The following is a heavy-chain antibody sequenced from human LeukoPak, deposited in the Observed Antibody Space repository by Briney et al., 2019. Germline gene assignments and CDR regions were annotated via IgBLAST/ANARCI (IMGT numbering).Heavy chain of an antibody. CDR3: AREGLYGDYVWSLDD. CDR2: IYYSGST. D-gene: IGHD4-17*01. V-gene: IGHV4-61*01. J-gene: IGHJ4*02. Sequence: SETLSLTCTVSGVSVSSGSYYWRWIRQPPGKGLEWIGYIYYSGSTNYNPSLKSRVTISVDTSKNQFSLKLSSVTAADTAVYYCAREGLYGDYVWSLDDWGQGTLVTVSS. CDR1: GVSVSSGSYY.